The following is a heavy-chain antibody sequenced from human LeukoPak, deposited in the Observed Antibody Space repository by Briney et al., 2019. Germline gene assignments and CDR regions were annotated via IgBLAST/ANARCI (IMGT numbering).Heavy chain of an antibody. V-gene: IGHV3-48*03. J-gene: IGHJ4*02. Sequence: PGGSLRLSCAASGFTFSSYGMHWVRQAPDKGLEWVSYTSGSGSTIYYADSVKGRFTISRDNAKNSLYLQMNSLRAEDTAVYYCARGGFNYDSYHFDYWGQGTLVTVSS. CDR1: GFTFSSYG. CDR2: TSGSGSTI. D-gene: IGHD5-18*01. CDR3: ARGGFNYDSYHFDY.